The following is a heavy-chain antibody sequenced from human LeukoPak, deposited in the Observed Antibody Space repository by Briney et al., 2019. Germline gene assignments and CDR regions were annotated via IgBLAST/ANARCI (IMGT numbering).Heavy chain of an antibody. CDR3: ARLIRSRGKGVPFDY. V-gene: IGHV4-4*07. CDR1: GGSISSYY. J-gene: IGHJ4*02. D-gene: IGHD3-16*01. Sequence: SETLSLTCTVSGGSISSYYCSWIRQPAGKGLEWIGRIYGSGNTNYNPSLRSRVTMSLDTSKNQFSLKLSSVTAADTAVYYCARLIRSRGKGVPFDYWGQGTLVTVSS. CDR2: IYGSGNT.